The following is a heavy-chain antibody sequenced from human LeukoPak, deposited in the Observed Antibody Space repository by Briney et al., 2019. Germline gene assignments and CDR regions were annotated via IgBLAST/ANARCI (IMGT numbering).Heavy chain of an antibody. CDR2: ISSSSSYI. D-gene: IGHD3-22*01. Sequence: GGSLRLSCAASGFTFSSYSMNWVRQAPGKGLEWVSSISSSSSYIYYADSVKGRFTISRDNAKNSLYLQMNSLRAEDTAVYYCARDSHTYYYDSSGYHTAEYFQHWGQGTLVTVSS. CDR3: ARDSHTYYYDSSGYHTAEYFQH. V-gene: IGHV3-21*01. J-gene: IGHJ1*01. CDR1: GFTFSSYS.